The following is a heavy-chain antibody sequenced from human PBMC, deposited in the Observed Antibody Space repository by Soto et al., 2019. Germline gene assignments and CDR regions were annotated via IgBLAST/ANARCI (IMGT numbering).Heavy chain of an antibody. D-gene: IGHD2-21*02. J-gene: IGHJ4*02. CDR2: IYSDGRT. CDR3: ARDGGGVCRYCLDY. CDR1: GFSVSSNY. Sequence: GGSLRLSCAASGFSVSSNYMSWVRQSPGKGLEWVSVIYSDGRTYYADSVKGRFTISRDNSKNTLYLQMNSVRAEDSAVYYCARDGGGVCRYCLDYWGQGILVTVSS. V-gene: IGHV3-53*01.